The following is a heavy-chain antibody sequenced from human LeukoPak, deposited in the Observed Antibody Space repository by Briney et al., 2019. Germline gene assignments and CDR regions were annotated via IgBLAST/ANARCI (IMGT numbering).Heavy chain of an antibody. J-gene: IGHJ4*02. V-gene: IGHV4-39*01. Sequence: SETLSLTCTVSGGSFSSSIYYWGWVRQPRGKGLEWFGSIYYSGSTSYNPSLKSRVTISVYTSKNQFSLKLTSVTAADTAVYYCASRNDILTGYVFDFWGQGTLVTVSS. CDR3: ASRNDILTGYVFDF. D-gene: IGHD3-9*01. CDR1: GGSFSSSIYY. CDR2: IYYSGST.